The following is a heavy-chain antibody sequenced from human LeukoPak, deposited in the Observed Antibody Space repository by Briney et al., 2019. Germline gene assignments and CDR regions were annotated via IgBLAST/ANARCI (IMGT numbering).Heavy chain of an antibody. CDR1: GYTFTSYG. D-gene: IGHD6-19*01. CDR3: ARDLDSFSSGWYVSRV. J-gene: IGHJ4*02. V-gene: IGHV1-18*01. CDR2: ISAYDGNT. Sequence: ASVKVSCKASGYTFTSYGINWVRQAPGQGLEWMGWISAYDGNTKHSQEFQGRVTMTTDTSTSTAYMELRSLRSDDTAVYYCARDLDSFSSGWYVSRVWGQGTLVTVSS.